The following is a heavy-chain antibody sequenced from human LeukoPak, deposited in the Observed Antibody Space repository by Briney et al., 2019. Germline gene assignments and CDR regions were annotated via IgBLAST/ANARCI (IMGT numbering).Heavy chain of an antibody. J-gene: IGHJ4*02. CDR3: ARWVVGLGYYFDY. Sequence: PSETLSLTCTVSGGSISSYYWSWIRQPPGKGLEWIGDIYYSGSTNYNTSLKSRVTISVDTSKNQFSLKLSSVTAADTAVYYCARWVVGLGYYFDYWGQGTLVTVSS. CDR2: IYYSGST. V-gene: IGHV4-59*01. D-gene: IGHD2-2*01. CDR1: GGSISSYY.